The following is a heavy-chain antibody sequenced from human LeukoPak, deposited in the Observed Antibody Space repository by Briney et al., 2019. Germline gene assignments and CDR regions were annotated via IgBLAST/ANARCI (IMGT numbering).Heavy chain of an antibody. CDR3: ARDTDCSSTSCYMYYYYYTDV. J-gene: IGHJ6*03. Sequence: GGSLRLSCAASGFTFDDYGMSWVRQAPGKGLEWVSYISSSSSTIYYADSVKGRFTISRDNAKNSLYLQMNSLRAEDTAVYYCARDTDCSSTSCYMYYYYYTDVWGKGTTVTVSS. D-gene: IGHD2-2*02. CDR2: ISSSSSTI. CDR1: GFTFDDYG. V-gene: IGHV3-48*04.